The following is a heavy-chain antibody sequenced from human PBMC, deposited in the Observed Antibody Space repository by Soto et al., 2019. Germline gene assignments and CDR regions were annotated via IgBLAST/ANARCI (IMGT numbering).Heavy chain of an antibody. CDR2: ISGSGGST. D-gene: IGHD3-3*01. V-gene: IGHV3-23*01. CDR3: AKDEGGDTMVGVVIAINASDI. J-gene: IGHJ3*02. CDR1: GFTFSSYA. Sequence: GGSLRLSCAASGFTFSSYAMSWVRQAPGKGLEWVSAISGSGGSTYYADSVKGRFTISRDNSKNTLYLQMNSLRAEDTAVYYCAKDEGGDTMVGVVIAINASDIWGKGPMVTVSS.